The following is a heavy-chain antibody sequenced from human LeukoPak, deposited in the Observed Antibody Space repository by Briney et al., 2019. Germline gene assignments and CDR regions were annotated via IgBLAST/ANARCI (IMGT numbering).Heavy chain of an antibody. CDR1: GYSISSGYY. CDR2: IYHIGST. D-gene: IGHD6-19*01. CDR3: ARVHQEGQWLVLDY. V-gene: IGHV4-38-2*01. Sequence: SETLSLTCAVSGYSISSGYYWGWIRQPPGKGLEWIGSIYHIGSTYYNPSLKSRVTISVDTSKNQFSLKLSSVTAADTAVYHCARVHQEGQWLVLDYWGQGTLVTVSS. J-gene: IGHJ4*02.